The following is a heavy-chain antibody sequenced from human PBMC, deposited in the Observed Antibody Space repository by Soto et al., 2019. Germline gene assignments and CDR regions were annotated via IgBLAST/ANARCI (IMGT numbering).Heavy chain of an antibody. V-gene: IGHV4-30-2*01. CDR3: ARSGIFWGSLPLAPHEAFDI. J-gene: IGHJ3*02. Sequence: SETLSLTCGVSGDTISTGGYSWAWIRQPPGKALEWIGHTYHSGNPYYNPSLKSRVIISVDRSKNQFSLKLSSVTAADTAVYYCARSGIFWGSLPLAPHEAFDIWGQVTMVT. D-gene: IGHD3-9*01. CDR1: GDTISTGGYS. CDR2: TYHSGNP.